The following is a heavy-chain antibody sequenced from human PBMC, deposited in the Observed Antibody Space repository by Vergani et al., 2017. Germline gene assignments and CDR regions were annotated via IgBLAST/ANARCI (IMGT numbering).Heavy chain of an antibody. CDR3: ARGDYGGNLFDY. CDR1: GCSISSYY. V-gene: IGHV4-59*01. Sequence: QVQLQESGPGLVKPSETLSLTCTVSGCSISSYYWSWIRQPPGKGLEWIGYIYYSGSTNYNPSLKSRVTISVDTSKNQFSLKLSSVTAADTAVYYFARGDYGGNLFDYWGQGTLVTVSS. D-gene: IGHD4-23*01. J-gene: IGHJ4*02. CDR2: IYYSGST.